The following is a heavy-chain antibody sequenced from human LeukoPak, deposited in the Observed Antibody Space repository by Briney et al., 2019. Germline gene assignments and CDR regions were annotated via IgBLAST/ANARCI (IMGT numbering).Heavy chain of an antibody. CDR1: GYTFTGYY. V-gene: IGHV1-2*02. CDR3: ARGRRYSGYDAFGY. CDR2: INPNSGGT. D-gene: IGHD5-12*01. J-gene: IGHJ4*02. Sequence: ASVKVSCKASGYTFTGYYMHWVRQAPGQGLEWMGWINPNSGGTNYAQKFQGRVTMTRDTSITTAYMELSSLRSEDTAVYYCARGRRYSGYDAFGYWGQGTLVTVSS.